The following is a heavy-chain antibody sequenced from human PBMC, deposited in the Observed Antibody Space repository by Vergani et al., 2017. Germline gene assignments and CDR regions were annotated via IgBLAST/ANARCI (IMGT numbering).Heavy chain of an antibody. CDR2: IRYDGSNK. D-gene: IGHD6-13*01. Sequence: VQLVESGGGVVQPGGSLRLSCAASVFTFSSNRMHCVRQAPGKGLEWVAFIRYDGSNKYYADSVKGRFTISRDNSKNTLYLQMNSLRAEDTAVYYCAKPTAAGTDWFDPWGQGTLVTVSS. CDR1: VFTFSSNR. CDR3: AKPTAAGTDWFDP. V-gene: IGHV3-30*02. J-gene: IGHJ5*02.